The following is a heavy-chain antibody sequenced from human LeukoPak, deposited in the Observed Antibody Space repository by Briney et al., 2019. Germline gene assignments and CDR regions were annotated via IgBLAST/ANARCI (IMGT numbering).Heavy chain of an antibody. J-gene: IGHJ4*02. CDR2: ITHDGSNK. Sequence: GGSLRLSCAASGFTFSNYAMHWVRQAPGKGLEWVAVITHDGSNKYYADSVKGRFTISRDNSKNTLYLQMNSLRAEDTAVYYCEREGGISIFGVVINWGQGTLVTVSS. D-gene: IGHD3-3*01. V-gene: IGHV3-30*04. CDR1: GFTFSNYA. CDR3: EREGGISIFGVVIN.